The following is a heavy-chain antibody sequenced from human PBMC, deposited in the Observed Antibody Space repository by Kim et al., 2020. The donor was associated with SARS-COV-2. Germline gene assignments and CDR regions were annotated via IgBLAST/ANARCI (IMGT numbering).Heavy chain of an antibody. CDR1: GFTFDDYA. D-gene: IGHD5-12*01. V-gene: IGHV3-9*01. Sequence: GGSLRLSCAASGFTFDDYAMHWVRQAPGKGLEWVSGISWNSGSLGYADSVKGRFTISRDNAKNSLYLQMNSLRAEDTALYYCAKEAAALYEGYGMDVWGQGTTVTVSS. J-gene: IGHJ6*02. CDR3: AKEAAALYEGYGMDV. CDR2: ISWNSGSL.